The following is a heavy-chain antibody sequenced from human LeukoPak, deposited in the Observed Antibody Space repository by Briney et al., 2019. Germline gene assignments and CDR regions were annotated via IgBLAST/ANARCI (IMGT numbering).Heavy chain of an antibody. J-gene: IGHJ6*03. Sequence: SVKVSCKASGGTFSSHAIAWVRQASGQGPEWMGGIIPISGTANYAQKFQGRVTITTDESTSTAYMELSSLTSDDTAVYYCARGLQYQLLKALGYYYMDVWGEGTTVTVSS. CDR3: ARGLQYQLLKALGYYYMDV. D-gene: IGHD2-2*01. CDR2: IIPISGTA. CDR1: GGTFSSHA. V-gene: IGHV1-69*05.